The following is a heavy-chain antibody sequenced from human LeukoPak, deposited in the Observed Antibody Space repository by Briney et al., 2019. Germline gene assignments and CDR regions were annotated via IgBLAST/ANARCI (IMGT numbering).Heavy chain of an antibody. D-gene: IGHD3-10*01. CDR1: GGSISSYY. V-gene: IGHV4-59*12. J-gene: IGHJ4*02. CDR2: IYYSGST. CDR3: ARCVRYGSGSYYIGRWFDY. Sequence: SETLSLTCTVSGGSISSYYWSWIRQPPGKGLEWIGYIYYSGSTSYNPSLKSRVTISVDTSKNQFSLKLSSVTAADTAVYYCARCVRYGSGSYYIGRWFDYWGQGTLVTVSS.